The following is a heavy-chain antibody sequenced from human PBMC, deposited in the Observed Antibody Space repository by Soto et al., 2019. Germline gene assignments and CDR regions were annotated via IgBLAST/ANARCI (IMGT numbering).Heavy chain of an antibody. CDR1: GGTFSSYA. J-gene: IGHJ6*02. D-gene: IGHD2-2*01. CDR2: IIPIFGTA. Sequence: GASVKVSCKASGGTFSSYAIGWVRQAPGQGLEWMGGIIPIFGTANYAQKFQGRVTITADESTSTAYMELSSLRSEDTAVYYCARAIVVVPAAMYYYYGMDVWGQGTTVTVSS. CDR3: ARAIVVVPAAMYYYYGMDV. V-gene: IGHV1-69*13.